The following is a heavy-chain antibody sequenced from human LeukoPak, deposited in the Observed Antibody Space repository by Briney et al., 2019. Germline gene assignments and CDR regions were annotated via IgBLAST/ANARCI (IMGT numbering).Heavy chain of an antibody. CDR2: ISHDGNNN. CDR1: GFTFSSYA. Sequence: GRSLRLSCAASGFTFSSYAMHWVRQAPGKGLEWVAVISHDGNNNYYSDSVKGRFTISRDNSKNTLDLQMNSLRAEDTAVYYCAKDGPPVAFDYWGQGTLVTVSS. J-gene: IGHJ4*02. D-gene: IGHD3/OR15-3a*01. CDR3: AKDGPPVAFDY. V-gene: IGHV3-30*04.